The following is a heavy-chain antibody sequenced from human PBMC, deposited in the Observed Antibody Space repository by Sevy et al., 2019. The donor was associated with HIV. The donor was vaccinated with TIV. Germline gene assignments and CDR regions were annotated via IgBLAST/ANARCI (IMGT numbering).Heavy chain of an antibody. CDR2: INHSGST. Sequence: SETLSLTCAVYGGSFSGYYWSWIRQPPGKGLEWIGEINHSGSTNYNPSLKSRVTISVDTSKNQFSLKLISVTAADTAVHYCARGLYYDSSGYWTPNWFDPWGQGTLVTVSS. D-gene: IGHD3-22*01. J-gene: IGHJ5*02. CDR3: ARGLYYDSSGYWTPNWFDP. CDR1: GGSFSGYY. V-gene: IGHV4-34*01.